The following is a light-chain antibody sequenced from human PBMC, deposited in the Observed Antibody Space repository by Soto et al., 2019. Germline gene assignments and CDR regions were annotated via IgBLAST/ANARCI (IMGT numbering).Light chain of an antibody. CDR3: SSYRSLDIGV. CDR2: EVT. J-gene: IGLJ1*01. V-gene: IGLV2-14*01. Sequence: QSALTQPASVSGSPGQSITISCTGTTSDVGRYNYVSWYQQHPGQAPKLIIYEVTYRPSGVSDRFSGSKSGNTASLTISGLQAEDEADYYFSSYRSLDIGVFGTGTKVTVL. CDR1: TSDVGRYNY.